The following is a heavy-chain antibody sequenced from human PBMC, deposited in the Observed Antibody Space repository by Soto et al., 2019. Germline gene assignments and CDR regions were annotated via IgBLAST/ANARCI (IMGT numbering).Heavy chain of an antibody. Sequence: GXSXKVSCKASGYTXNSYAMHWVRQAPGQRLEWMGWINAGNGNTKYSQKFQGRVTITRDTSASTAYMELSSLRSEDTAVYYCAFRGRYSNPYGMDVWGQGTTVTVSS. CDR1: GYTXNSYA. CDR2: INAGNGNT. D-gene: IGHD6-13*01. J-gene: IGHJ6*02. CDR3: AFRGRYSNPYGMDV. V-gene: IGHV1-3*01.